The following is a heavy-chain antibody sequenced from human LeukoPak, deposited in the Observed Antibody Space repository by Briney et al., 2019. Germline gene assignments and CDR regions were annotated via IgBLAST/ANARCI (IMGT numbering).Heavy chain of an antibody. CDR3: ARDIVVVPAASFDY. Sequence: ASVKVSCKASGYTFTGYYMHWVRQAPGQGLEWMGWINPNSGGTNYAQKFQGRVTMTRDTSNSTAYMELSRLRSDDTAVYYCARDIVVVPAASFDYWGQGTQVTVSS. CDR1: GYTFTGYY. CDR2: INPNSGGT. V-gene: IGHV1-2*02. D-gene: IGHD2-2*01. J-gene: IGHJ4*02.